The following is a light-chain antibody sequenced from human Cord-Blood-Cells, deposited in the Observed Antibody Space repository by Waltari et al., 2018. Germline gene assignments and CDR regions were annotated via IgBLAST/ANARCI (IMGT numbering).Light chain of an antibody. CDR3: QQSYSTPFT. V-gene: IGKV1-39*01. CDR1: QSISSY. Sequence: DIQMTQPPSSLSASVRDRVTITCRASQSISSYLNWYQQKPGKAPKLLIYAASSLQSGVPSRFSGSGSGTDFTITISSLQPEDFATYYCQQSYSTPFTFGPGTKVDIK. J-gene: IGKJ3*01. CDR2: AAS.